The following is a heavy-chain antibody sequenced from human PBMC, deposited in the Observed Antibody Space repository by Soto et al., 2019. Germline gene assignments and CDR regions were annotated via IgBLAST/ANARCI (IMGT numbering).Heavy chain of an antibody. J-gene: IGHJ4*02. CDR1: GGSMFSYY. D-gene: IGHD3-16*01. CDR2: IYGSGGT. V-gene: IGHV4-4*07. Sequence: QVQLQESGPGLVKASETLSLTCTVSGGSMFSYYWSWIRQPAGKGLEWSARIYGSGGTNYNPSLKCRVTVSLDTAKNKFPLRLTSVTAADTAVYYCAREGASSYASRHFDNWGPGTLVTVSS. CDR3: AREGASSYASRHFDN.